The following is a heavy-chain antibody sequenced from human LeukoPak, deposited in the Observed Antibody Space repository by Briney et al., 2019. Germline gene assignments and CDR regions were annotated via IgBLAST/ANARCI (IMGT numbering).Heavy chain of an antibody. CDR3: ARGDGYNYATGDY. CDR1: GYTFTGYY. D-gene: IGHD5-24*01. CDR2: IIPIFGTA. V-gene: IGHV1-69*05. J-gene: IGHJ4*02. Sequence: GASVKVSCKASGYTFTGYYMHWVRQAPGQGLEWMGGIIPIFGTANYAQKFQGRVTITTDESTSTAYMEMSSLRSEDTAVYYCARGDGYNYATGDYWGQGTLVTVSS.